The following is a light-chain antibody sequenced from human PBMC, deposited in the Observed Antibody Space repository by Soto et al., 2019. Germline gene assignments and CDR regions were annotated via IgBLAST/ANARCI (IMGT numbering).Light chain of an antibody. Sequence: QSALTQPASVSGSPGQSIAISCTGSSSDIGDYNYVSWYQQHPGKAPKLMSYDVSNRTSGVSNRFSGSMSGNTASLTISGLQPEDEADYYCSSYTGSSTVVFGGGTKLTVL. J-gene: IGLJ2*01. CDR2: DVS. CDR3: SSYTGSSTVV. V-gene: IGLV2-14*01. CDR1: SSDIGDYNY.